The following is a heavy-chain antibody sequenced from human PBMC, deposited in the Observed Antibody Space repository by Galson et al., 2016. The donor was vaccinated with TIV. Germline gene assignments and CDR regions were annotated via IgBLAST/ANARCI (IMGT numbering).Heavy chain of an antibody. CDR3: ARDSHYGPYYYGMDV. D-gene: IGHD4-17*01. J-gene: IGHJ6*02. CDR2: IYHSGST. V-gene: IGHV4-4*02. Sequence: SETLSLTCAVSGGSISSSNWWSWVRQPPGKGLEWIGEIYHSGSTTYNPSLKSRVTISVDKSKNQFSLKLSSVTAADTAVYYCARDSHYGPYYYGMDVWGQGTTVTVSS. CDR1: GGSISSSNW.